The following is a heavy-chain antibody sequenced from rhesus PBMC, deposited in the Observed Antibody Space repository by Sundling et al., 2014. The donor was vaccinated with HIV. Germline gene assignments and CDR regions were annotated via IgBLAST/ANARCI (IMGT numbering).Heavy chain of an antibody. J-gene: IGHJ1*01. CDR1: GYMFTDYY. D-gene: IGHD3-16*01. CDR2: INPLNGNT. CDR3: AREEAIVLVTDILAEYLEF. Sequence: QVQLVQSGAEVKKPGSSVKVSCKASGYMFTDYYIHWVRQAPRQGLEWMGWINPLNGNTNYARNFQGRVTMTRDTSTNTAYMELTSLRSEDTAVYYCAREEAIVLVTDILAEYLEFWGQGALVTVSS. V-gene: IGHV1S2*01.